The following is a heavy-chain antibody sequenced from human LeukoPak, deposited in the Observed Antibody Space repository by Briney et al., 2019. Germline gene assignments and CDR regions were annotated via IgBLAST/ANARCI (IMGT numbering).Heavy chain of an antibody. CDR3: ARGHLSLPFDY. Sequence: ASVKVSSKASGYTSTGYYMHWVRQAPGQGLEWMGWFNPNSGGTNYAQKFQGRVTMTRDTSISTAYMELSRLRSDDTAVYYCARGHLSLPFDYWGQGTLVTVSS. D-gene: IGHD3-16*01. CDR1: GYTSTGYY. V-gene: IGHV1-2*02. CDR2: FNPNSGGT. J-gene: IGHJ4*02.